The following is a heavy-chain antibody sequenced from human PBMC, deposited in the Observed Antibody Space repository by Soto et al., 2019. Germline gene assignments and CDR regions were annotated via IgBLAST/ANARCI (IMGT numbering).Heavy chain of an antibody. CDR1: GGSISSSSYY. J-gene: IGHJ4*02. D-gene: IGHD3-10*01. CDR3: ARHTVRGLGELSTFDY. V-gene: IGHV4-39*01. Sequence: SETPSLTCTVSGGSISSSSYYWGWIRQPPGKGLEWIGSIYYSGSTYYNPSLKSRVTISVDTSKNQFSLKLSSVTAADTAVYYCARHTVRGLGELSTFDYWGQGNLVTFSS. CDR2: IYYSGST.